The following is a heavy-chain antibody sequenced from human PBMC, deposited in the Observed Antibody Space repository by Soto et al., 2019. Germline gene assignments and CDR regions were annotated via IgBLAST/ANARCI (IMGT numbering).Heavy chain of an antibody. CDR2: INPSGGST. Sequence: ASVKVSCKASGYTFTSYYMHWVRQAPGQGLEWMGIINPSGGSTSYAQKFQGRVTMTRDTSTSTVYMELSSLRSEDTAVYYCARDRVVTAASIYYGMDVWGQGTTVTVYS. J-gene: IGHJ6*02. V-gene: IGHV1-46*01. CDR3: ARDRVVTAASIYYGMDV. D-gene: IGHD2-2*01. CDR1: GYTFTSYY.